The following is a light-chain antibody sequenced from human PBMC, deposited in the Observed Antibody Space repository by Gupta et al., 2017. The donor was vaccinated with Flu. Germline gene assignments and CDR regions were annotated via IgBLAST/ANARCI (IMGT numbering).Light chain of an antibody. Sequence: PSCLSASVGDRVTITCQASQDISNYLNWYQQKPGKAPKVLIYYASDSVTGVPSRFSGSGSGTDFTFTISSLQPEDIATYYCQQDDDLPYTFGQGTKLEIK. J-gene: IGKJ2*01. V-gene: IGKV1-33*01. CDR2: YAS. CDR1: QDISNY. CDR3: QQDDDLPYT.